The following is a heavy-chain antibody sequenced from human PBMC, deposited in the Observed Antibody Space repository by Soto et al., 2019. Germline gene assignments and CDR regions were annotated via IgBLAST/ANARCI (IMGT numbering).Heavy chain of an antibody. V-gene: IGHV3-30*03. CDR3: ARNCSCGSCRNFAY. D-gene: IGHD2-15*01. CDR2: ISYDGSNK. Sequence: QVQLVESEGGVVQPGRSLRLSCAASGFTFSSYGMHWVRQAPGKGLEWVAAISYDGSNKYYADSVKGRFTISRDNSKNSLYLKLNSVRGEDRVVYYWARNCSCGSCRNFAYWGKGTLVTFSS. J-gene: IGHJ4*02. CDR1: GFTFSSYG.